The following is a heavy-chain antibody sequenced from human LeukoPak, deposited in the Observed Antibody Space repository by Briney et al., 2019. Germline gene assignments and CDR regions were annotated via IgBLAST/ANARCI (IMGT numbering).Heavy chain of an antibody. CDR1: GYSFTSYW. V-gene: IGHV5-51*01. CDR2: IYPADSDT. Sequence: GESLKISCKGSGYSFTSYWIGWVRQMPGKGLEWMGIIYPADSDTTYSPSFQGQVTISADKSISTVYLQWSSLKASDTAMYYCARQSRDGSETRGYYFDYWGPGTQVTVSS. CDR3: ARQSRDGSETRGYYFDY. J-gene: IGHJ4*02. D-gene: IGHD3-10*01.